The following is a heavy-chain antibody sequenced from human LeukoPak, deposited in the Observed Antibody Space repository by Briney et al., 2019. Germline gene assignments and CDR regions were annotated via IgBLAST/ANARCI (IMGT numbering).Heavy chain of an antibody. Sequence: GGSLRLSCVATGFTFSSYAMSGVRQDTGKGLEWVSAIRGSGHSTYYADSGKGRFTISRINFKNSLYLQMNSLRAEGTAVYDCAGSYYVWGSYRLEDYWGKGTLVTISS. D-gene: IGHD3-16*02. CDR1: GFTFSSYA. V-gene: IGHV3-23*01. J-gene: IGHJ4*02. CDR2: IRGSGHST. CDR3: AGSYYVWGSYRLEDY.